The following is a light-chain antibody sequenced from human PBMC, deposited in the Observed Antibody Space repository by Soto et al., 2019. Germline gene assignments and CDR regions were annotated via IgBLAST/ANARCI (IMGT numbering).Light chain of an antibody. CDR2: KAS. Sequence: DIQMTQSPSTLSASVGDSVSINCRASQSISAWLAWYQQKPGKAPRLLIYKASTLEIGVPSRFSGSGSGTEFTLTISSLQPDDVAIYYCQQYGSSATFGGGTKVE. J-gene: IGKJ4*01. V-gene: IGKV1-5*03. CDR1: QSISAW. CDR3: QQYGSSAT.